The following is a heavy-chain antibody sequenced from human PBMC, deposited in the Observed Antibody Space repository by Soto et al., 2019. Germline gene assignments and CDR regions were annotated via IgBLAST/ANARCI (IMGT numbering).Heavy chain of an antibody. V-gene: IGHV4-59*01. J-gene: IGHJ3*02. D-gene: IGHD3-22*01. CDR3: ARGYYASNGQSNTSDI. Sequence: SETLSLTCTVSGASISSSYWSWLRQSPGKGLEWIGHVHHSGNTNYNPSLKSRVTMSVDTSRNQFSVKLRSVTTADTAVYYCARGYYASNGQSNTSDIWGQGTMVTVSS. CDR1: GASISSSY. CDR2: VHHSGNT.